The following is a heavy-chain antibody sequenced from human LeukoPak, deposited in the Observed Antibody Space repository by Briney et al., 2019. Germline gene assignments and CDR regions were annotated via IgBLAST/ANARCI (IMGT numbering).Heavy chain of an antibody. CDR1: GGSISSSIYY. CDR2: IYYSGST. CDR3: ASGPRGDYYDNWFDP. Sequence: SETLSLTCTVSGGSISSSIYYWGWIRQSPGKGLEWIGSIYYSGSTYYNPSLKSRVTLSVDTSKNQFSLKLSSVTAADTAVYYCASGPRGDYYDNWFDPWGQGTLVTVSS. D-gene: IGHD3-22*01. V-gene: IGHV4-39*07. J-gene: IGHJ5*02.